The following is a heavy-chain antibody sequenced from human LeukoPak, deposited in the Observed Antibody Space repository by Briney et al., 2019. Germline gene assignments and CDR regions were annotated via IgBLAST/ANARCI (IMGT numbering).Heavy chain of an antibody. V-gene: IGHV4-4*02. CDR2: IYHSGST. J-gene: IGHJ4*02. CDR1: GGSISSSNW. Sequence: PSETLSLTCAVSGGSISSSNWWSWVRQPPGKGLEWIGEIYHSGSTNYNPSLKSRVTISVDKSKNQFSLKLSSVTAADTAVYYCARDTPDYGGKFFDYWGQGTLVNVSS. D-gene: IGHD4-23*01. CDR3: ARDTPDYGGKFFDY.